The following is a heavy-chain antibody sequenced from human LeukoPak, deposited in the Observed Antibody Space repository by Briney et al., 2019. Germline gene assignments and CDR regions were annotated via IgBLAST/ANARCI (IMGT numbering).Heavy chain of an antibody. J-gene: IGHJ4*02. D-gene: IGHD3-10*01. Sequence: SETLSLTCTVSGGSISSGGYYWSWIRQHPGKGLEWIGYIYYSGSTYYNPSLKSRVTISVDTSKNQFSLKLSSVTAADTAVYYCARGFGELSFVFDYWGQGTLVTVSS. CDR1: GGSISSGGYY. CDR3: ARGFGELSFVFDY. CDR2: IYYSGST. V-gene: IGHV4-31*03.